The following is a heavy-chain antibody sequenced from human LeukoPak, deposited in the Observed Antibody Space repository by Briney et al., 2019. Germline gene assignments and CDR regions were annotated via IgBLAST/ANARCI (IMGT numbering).Heavy chain of an antibody. CDR1: GGTFSSYA. CDR2: IIPILGIA. Sequence: SVKVSCKASGGTFSSYAISWVRQAPGQGLEWMGRIIPILGIANYAQKFQGRVTITADKSTSTAYMELSSLRSKDTAVYYCASDVDIVATDWVAYWGQGTLVTVSS. CDR3: ASDVDIVATDWVAY. V-gene: IGHV1-69*04. D-gene: IGHD5-12*01. J-gene: IGHJ4*02.